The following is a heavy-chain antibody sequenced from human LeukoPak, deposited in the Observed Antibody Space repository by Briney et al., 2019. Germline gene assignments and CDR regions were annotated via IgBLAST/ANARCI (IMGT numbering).Heavy chain of an antibody. CDR2: IYYSGST. CDR3: ARDRHYCSSTSCHRDLDY. J-gene: IGHJ4*02. CDR1: GGSISSGGYY. V-gene: IGHV4-31*03. Sequence: PSQTLSLTCTVSGGSISSGGYYWSWIRQHPGKGLEWIGYIYYSGSTYYNPSLKSRVTISVDTSKNQFSLKLSSVTAADTAVYYCARDRHYCSSTSCHRDLDYWGQGTLVTVSS. D-gene: IGHD2-2*01.